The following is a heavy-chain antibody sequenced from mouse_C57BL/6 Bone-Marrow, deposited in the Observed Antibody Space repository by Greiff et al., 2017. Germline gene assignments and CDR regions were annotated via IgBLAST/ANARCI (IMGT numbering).Heavy chain of an antibody. D-gene: IGHD2-5*01. Sequence: EVKLVESGAELVRPGASVKLSCTASGFNIKDDYMHWVKQRPEQGLEWIGWIDPENGDTEYASKFQGKATITADTSSNTAYLQLSSLTSEDTAVYYCTRDSNFYYYAMDYWGQGTSVTVSS. J-gene: IGHJ4*01. V-gene: IGHV14-4*01. CDR2: IDPENGDT. CDR3: TRDSNFYYYAMDY. CDR1: GFNIKDDY.